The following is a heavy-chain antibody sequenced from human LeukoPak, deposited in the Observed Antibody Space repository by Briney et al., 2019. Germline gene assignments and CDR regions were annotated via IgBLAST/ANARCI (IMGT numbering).Heavy chain of an antibody. V-gene: IGHV3-11*04. Sequence: PGGSLRLSCAASRFTFSDYYMSWIRQAPGKGLEWVSYISSSGSTIYYADSVKGRFTISRDNAKNSLYLQMNSLRAEDTAVYYCARTSGWNYYYYYYMDVWGKGTTVTVSS. J-gene: IGHJ6*03. D-gene: IGHD6-19*01. CDR1: RFTFSDYY. CDR3: ARTSGWNYYYYYYMDV. CDR2: ISSSGSTI.